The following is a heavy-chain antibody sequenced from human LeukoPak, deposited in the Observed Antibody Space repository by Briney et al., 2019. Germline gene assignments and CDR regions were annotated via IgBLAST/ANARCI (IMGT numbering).Heavy chain of an antibody. CDR1: GVSMSGFS. Sequence: SETLSLTCTVSGVSMSGFSWSWIRQPPGKGLEWIGYIYYSGSTNYNPSLKSRVTISVDTSKNQFSLKLTSVTAADTAVYYCARERGYSSGWYSDYWGQGTLVTVSS. CDR3: ARERGYSSGWYSDY. CDR2: IYYSGST. V-gene: IGHV4-59*01. J-gene: IGHJ4*02. D-gene: IGHD6-19*01.